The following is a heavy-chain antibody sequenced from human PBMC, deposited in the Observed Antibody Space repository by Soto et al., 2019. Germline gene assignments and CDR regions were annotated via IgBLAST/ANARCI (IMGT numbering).Heavy chain of an antibody. V-gene: IGHV4-34*01. D-gene: IGHD6-6*01. CDR3: ARGIWAARPVSDY. CDR1: GGSFSGYY. J-gene: IGHJ4*02. CDR2: INHSGST. Sequence: SETLSLTCAVYGGSFSGYYWSWIRQPPGKGLEWIGEINHSGSTNYNPSLKSRVTISVDTSKNQFSLKLSSVTAADTAVYYCARGIWAARPVSDYWGQGTLVTVSS.